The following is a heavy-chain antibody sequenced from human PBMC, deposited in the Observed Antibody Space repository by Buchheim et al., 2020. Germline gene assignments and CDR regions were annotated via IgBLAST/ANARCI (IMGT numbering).Heavy chain of an antibody. D-gene: IGHD3-22*01. CDR3: ARDPYYYDNSGYKYFFDY. CDR2: ICSTGTT. Sequence: RLQLQESGPGLVKPSETLSLTCTVSGGSIDSRNYYWGWIRQPPGEGLEWIGTICSTGTTYYNPSLKSRVTISVDTSKNQFSLKLSSVTAADTAVYYCARDPYYYDNSGYKYFFDYWGQGIL. CDR1: GGSIDSRNYY. J-gene: IGHJ4*02. V-gene: IGHV4-39*06.